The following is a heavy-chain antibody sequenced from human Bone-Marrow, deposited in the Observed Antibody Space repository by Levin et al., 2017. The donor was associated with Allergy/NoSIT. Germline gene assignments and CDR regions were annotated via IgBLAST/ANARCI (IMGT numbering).Heavy chain of an antibody. J-gene: IGHJ1*01. CDR3: AKVAPGYGTGWYGGDQN. Sequence: GGSLRLSCATSGFTFGSSTMSWVRQAPGKGLEWVSSIRGSGGSTHYTDSVRGRFTISRDNSKNTLFLQMNSLSVEDTAVYFRAKVAPGYGTGWYGGDQNWGQGTLVTVSS. D-gene: IGHD6-19*01. CDR1: GFTFGSST. V-gene: IGHV3-23*01. CDR2: IRGSGGST.